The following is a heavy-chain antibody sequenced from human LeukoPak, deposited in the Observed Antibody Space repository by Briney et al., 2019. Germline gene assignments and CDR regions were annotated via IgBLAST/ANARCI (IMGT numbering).Heavy chain of an antibody. Sequence: ASVKVSCKASGGTFSSYAISWVRQAPGQGLEWMGRIIPIFGTANYAQKFQGRVTITTDESTSTAYMELSSLRSEDTAVYYCARAPRDPFYDGNSFSVSWGQGTLVTVSS. V-gene: IGHV1-69*05. CDR1: GGTFSSYA. CDR2: IIPIFGTA. D-gene: IGHD4-23*01. J-gene: IGHJ4*02. CDR3: ARAPRDPFYDGNSFSVS.